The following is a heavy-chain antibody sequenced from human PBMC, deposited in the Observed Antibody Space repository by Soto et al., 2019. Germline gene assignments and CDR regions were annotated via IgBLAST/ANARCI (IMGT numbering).Heavy chain of an antibody. CDR1: GYTFTSYA. CDR3: ARDQAGSGWLRWFDP. Sequence: EASVKVSCKASGYTFTSYAMHWVSQAPGQRLEWMGWINAGNGNTKYSQKFQGRVTITRDTSASTAYMELSSLRSEETAVYYCARDQAGSGWLRWFDPWGQGTLVTVSS. J-gene: IGHJ5*02. CDR2: INAGNGNT. D-gene: IGHD6-19*01. V-gene: IGHV1-3*01.